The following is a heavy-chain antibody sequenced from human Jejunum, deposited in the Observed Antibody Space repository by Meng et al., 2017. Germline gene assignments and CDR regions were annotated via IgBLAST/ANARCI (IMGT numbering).Heavy chain of an antibody. V-gene: IGHV4-4*02. J-gene: IGHJ5*02. CDR2: IHHTGNI. Sequence: LRASGPGVVKPSGTLSLTCAVSGASISDNNWWSWVRQAPGKGLEWIGEIHHTGNINYNPSLKSRVTMSLDKPKNQFSLEVTSVTAADTAVYYCARDLLGPAIAATGWFDPWGQGTLVTVSS. CDR3: ARDLLGPAIAATGWFDP. D-gene: IGHD6-13*01. CDR1: GASISDNNW.